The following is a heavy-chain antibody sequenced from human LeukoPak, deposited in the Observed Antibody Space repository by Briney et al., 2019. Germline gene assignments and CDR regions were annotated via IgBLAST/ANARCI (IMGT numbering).Heavy chain of an antibody. Sequence: GGSLRLSCAASGFTSSSYGMHWVRQAPGKGLEWLSYIGPDSNNIYYADSVKGRFTISRDNAENSLHLQMNSLRAEDTAIYYCARDSDWAFDYWGHGTLVTVSS. CDR3: ARDSDWAFDY. V-gene: IGHV3-48*01. CDR2: IGPDSNNI. CDR1: GFTSSSYG. J-gene: IGHJ4*01. D-gene: IGHD2-21*01.